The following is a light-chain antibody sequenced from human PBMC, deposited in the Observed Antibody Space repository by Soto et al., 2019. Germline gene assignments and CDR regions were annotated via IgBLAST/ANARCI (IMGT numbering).Light chain of an antibody. V-gene: IGKV3-20*01. CDR1: QSVGSAY. CDR2: GAS. CDR3: QHYGRTPS. Sequence: EIVLTQSPGTLSLSPGERATLSCRASQSVGSAYVGWYQQKPGQAPRLLIFGASRGATGIPDRFSGSGSGTIFTLTISKVEPKDSAVYYCQHYGRTPSFGRGTKVEIK. J-gene: IGKJ1*01.